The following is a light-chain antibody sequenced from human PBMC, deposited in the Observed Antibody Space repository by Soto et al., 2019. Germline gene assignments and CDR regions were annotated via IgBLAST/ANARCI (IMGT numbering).Light chain of an antibody. CDR3: QQRSNWPIT. Sequence: EIVLTQSPATLSLSPGERATLSCRASQSVSSYLAWYQQKPGQAPRLLIYDASNRATGIPARFSGSGSGTDITLTISSLEPEDFAVYYCQQRSNWPITFGQGTRLENK. J-gene: IGKJ5*01. CDR1: QSVSSY. CDR2: DAS. V-gene: IGKV3-11*01.